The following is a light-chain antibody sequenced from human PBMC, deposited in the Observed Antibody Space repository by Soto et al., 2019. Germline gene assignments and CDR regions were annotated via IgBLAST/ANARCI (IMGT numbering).Light chain of an antibody. J-gene: IGKJ2*01. Sequence: EIVLTQSPGTLSLSPGERATLSCRASQSFSSNYLAWYQQKPGQAPRVLIYGASSRATGIPDRFSGSGSGTDFPLTISRLEPEDFALYYCQQYGSSPLTFGQGTKLEIK. V-gene: IGKV3-20*01. CDR3: QQYGSSPLT. CDR2: GAS. CDR1: QSFSSNY.